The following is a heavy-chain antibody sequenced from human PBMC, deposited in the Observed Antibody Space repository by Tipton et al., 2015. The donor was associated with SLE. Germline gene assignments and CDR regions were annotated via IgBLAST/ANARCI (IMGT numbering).Heavy chain of an antibody. CDR1: GYSISSGYY. CDR3: VNSMFNWNGNYYCYYMDV. J-gene: IGHJ6*03. D-gene: IGHD1-1*01. Sequence: TLSLTCIVSGYSISSGYYWGWIRQPPGKGLEWIGSIFHSGTTYYNPSLKSRVTISVDTSKNQFSLKLNSVTAADTAVYYCVNSMFNWNGNYYCYYMDVWGTGTSVTVSS. V-gene: IGHV4-38-2*02. CDR2: IFHSGTT.